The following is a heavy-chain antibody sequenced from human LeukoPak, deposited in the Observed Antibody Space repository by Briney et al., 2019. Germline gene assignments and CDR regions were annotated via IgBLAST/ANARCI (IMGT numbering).Heavy chain of an antibody. D-gene: IGHD2-2*02. J-gene: IGHJ4*02. CDR2: ISSSSSYI. CDR1: GFPFSSYS. V-gene: IGHV3-21*01. CDR3: ARGEAISDY. Sequence: GGSLRLSCAASGFPFSSYSMNWVRRAPGKGREWVSSISSSSSYIYYADSVKGRFTISRDNAKNSLYLQMNSLRAEDTAVYYCARGEAISDYWGQGTLVTVSS.